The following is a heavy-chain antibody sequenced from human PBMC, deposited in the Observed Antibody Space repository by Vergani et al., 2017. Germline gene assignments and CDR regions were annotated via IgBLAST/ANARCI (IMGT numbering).Heavy chain of an antibody. D-gene: IGHD5-18*01. CDR2: INHSGST. Sequence: QVQLQQWGAGLLKPSETLSLTCAVYGGSFSGYYWSWIRQPPGKGLEWSGEINHSGSTNYNPSLKSRVTISVDTSKNQFSLKLSSVTAADTAVYYCARGKKPGYSYGYGALDYWGQGTLVTVSS. CDR3: ARGKKPGYSYGYGALDY. J-gene: IGHJ4*02. V-gene: IGHV4-34*01. CDR1: GGSFSGYY.